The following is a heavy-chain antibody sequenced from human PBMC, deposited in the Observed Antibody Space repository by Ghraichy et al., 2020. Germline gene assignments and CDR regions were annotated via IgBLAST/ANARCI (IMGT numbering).Heavy chain of an antibody. CDR1: GGTFSSYA. CDR3: ARGGDYYDSSGPFDY. J-gene: IGHJ4*02. V-gene: IGHV1-69*13. CDR2: IIPLFGTA. Sequence: SVKVSCKASGGTFSSYAISWVRQAPGQGLEWMGGIIPLFGTANYAQKFQGRVTITADESTSTAYMELSSLRSEDTAVYYCARGGDYYDSSGPFDYWGQGTLVTVSS. D-gene: IGHD3-22*01.